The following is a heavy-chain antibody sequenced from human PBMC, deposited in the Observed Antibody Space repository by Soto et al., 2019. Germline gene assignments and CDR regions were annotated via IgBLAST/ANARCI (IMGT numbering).Heavy chain of an antibody. CDR3: AHTAYSGGLSPWDY. V-gene: IGHV3-23*01. D-gene: IGHD2-15*01. Sequence: GGSLRLSCAASGFTFTNYAMSWVRQAPGKGLEWVSTISSSADSTYYADSVKGRFTISRDNSKSTLYLQMNSLRAEDTAVYYCAHTAYSGGLSPWDYWGQGTLVTVSS. CDR2: ISSSADST. CDR1: GFTFTNYA. J-gene: IGHJ4*02.